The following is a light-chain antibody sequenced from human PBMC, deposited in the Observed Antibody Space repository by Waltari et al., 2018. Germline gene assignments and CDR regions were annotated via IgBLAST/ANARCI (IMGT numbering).Light chain of an antibody. Sequence: EIVLTQSPAILSVSPGEGATLSCRASQSVRDNLAWYQHKPGPAPRLLIFGASTRATGFPARFSGSGSGTEFTLTITSLQSEDSAVYFCQQYNGQPLTFGGGTKVEIK. J-gene: IGKJ4*01. V-gene: IGKV3-15*01. CDR3: QQYNGQPLT. CDR2: GAS. CDR1: QSVRDN.